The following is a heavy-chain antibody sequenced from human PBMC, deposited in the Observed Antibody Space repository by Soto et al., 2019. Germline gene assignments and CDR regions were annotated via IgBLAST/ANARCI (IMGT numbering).Heavy chain of an antibody. CDR1: VIGDG. CDR3: ARRGPQYMDV. V-gene: IGHV1-18*01. D-gene: IGHD3-10*01. CDR2: INVYNDNT. Sequence: QDQLVQSGAEVKKPGASVKVSCKAFVIGDGISWVRQAPGQGLEWMGWINVYNDNTEYAPKFQGRVTMTTDTSTNTVYMELRSLRSDDTAVYSCARRGPQYMDVWGKGTTVTVSS. J-gene: IGHJ6*04.